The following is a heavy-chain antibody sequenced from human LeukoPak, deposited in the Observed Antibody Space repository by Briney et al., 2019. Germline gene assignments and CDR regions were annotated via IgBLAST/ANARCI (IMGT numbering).Heavy chain of an antibody. J-gene: IGHJ4*02. Sequence: PSETLSLTCTVSGGSISSYYWSWLRQPAGKGRVWIGRIYTSGSTNYNPSLKSRVTMSVDTSKNQFSLKLSSVTAADTAVYYCARAVIEVASYFDYWGQGNLVTVSS. V-gene: IGHV4-4*07. CDR2: IYTSGST. CDR3: ARAVIEVASYFDY. CDR1: GGSISSYY. D-gene: IGHD6-19*01.